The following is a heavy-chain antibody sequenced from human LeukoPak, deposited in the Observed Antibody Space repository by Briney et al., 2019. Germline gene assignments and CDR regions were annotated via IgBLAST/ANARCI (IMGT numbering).Heavy chain of an antibody. Sequence: SVKVSCKASRGTFSSYALSWMRQAPGQGLEWMGGIIPILGTANYAQKFQGRVTITADKSTSTAYMELSSLRSEDTAVYYCARGYYGDRFDYWGQGTLVTVSS. J-gene: IGHJ4*02. D-gene: IGHD4-17*01. CDR2: IIPILGTA. CDR1: RGTFSSYA. V-gene: IGHV1-69*10. CDR3: ARGYYGDRFDY.